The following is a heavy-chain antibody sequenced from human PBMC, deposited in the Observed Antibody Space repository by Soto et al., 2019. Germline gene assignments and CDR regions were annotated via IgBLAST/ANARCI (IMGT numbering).Heavy chain of an antibody. Sequence: XETLSLTCTVAGYSISTFYWGWMRQSPGKELEWIGYVYYTGSTNYNPSLKSRVTISVDRSKNQFSLKLTSANAADTAVYYCARGRTVRNYADDSSDYFYFFDYWGQGPQVTVSS. V-gene: IGHV4-59*01. CDR2: VYYTGST. CDR1: GYSISTFY. CDR3: ARGRTVRNYADDSSDYFYFFDY. D-gene: IGHD3-22*01. J-gene: IGHJ4*02.